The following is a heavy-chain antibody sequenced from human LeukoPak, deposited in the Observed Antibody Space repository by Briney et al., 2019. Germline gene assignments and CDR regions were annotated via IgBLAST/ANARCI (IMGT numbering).Heavy chain of an antibody. J-gene: IGHJ4*02. V-gene: IGHV4-61*02. Sequence: SQTLSLTCTVSGGSISSGSYYWSWIRQPAGKGLEWIGRIYTSGSTNYNPSLKSRVTISVDTSKNQFSLKLSSVTAADTAVYYCAREKLLANDYWGQGTLVTVSS. CDR1: GGSISSGSYY. CDR3: AREKLLANDY. D-gene: IGHD1-26*01. CDR2: IYTSGST.